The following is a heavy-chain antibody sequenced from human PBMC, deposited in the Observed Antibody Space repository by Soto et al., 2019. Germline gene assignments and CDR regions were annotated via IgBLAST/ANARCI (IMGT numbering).Heavy chain of an antibody. CDR1: GFTVSNYG. CDR3: VKDGSRGTMDV. J-gene: IGHJ6*02. Sequence: EVQLLESGGGLVQPGGSLRLSCAATGFTVSNYGMSWVRQAPGKGLGWVLGFSDSSGSTYYADSVKGRCTISRDNSKNTLYLQMNSLRVEDTAVYHCVKDGSRGTMDVWGQGTTVTGSS. CDR2: FSDSSGST. V-gene: IGHV3-23*01. D-gene: IGHD3-16*01.